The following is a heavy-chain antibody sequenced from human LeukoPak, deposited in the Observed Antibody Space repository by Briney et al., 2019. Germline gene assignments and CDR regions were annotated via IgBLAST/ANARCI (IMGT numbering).Heavy chain of an antibody. V-gene: IGHV4-31*03. CDR2: IYYSGST. J-gene: IGHJ5*02. Sequence: SQTLSLTCTVSGGSISSGGYYWSWIRQHPGKGLEWIGDIYYSGSTYYNPSLKSRVTISVDTSKNQFSLKLSSVTAADTAVYYCARDYCGGDCYSPWFDPWGQGTLVTVSS. D-gene: IGHD2-21*02. CDR1: GGSISSGGYY. CDR3: ARDYCGGDCYSPWFDP.